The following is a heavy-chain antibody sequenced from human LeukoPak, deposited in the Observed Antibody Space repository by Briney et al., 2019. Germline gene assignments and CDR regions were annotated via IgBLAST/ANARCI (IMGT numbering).Heavy chain of an antibody. D-gene: IGHD7-27*01. J-gene: IGHJ3*02. CDR3: AKDAGVAPGAFDI. Sequence: GGSLRLSCAASGFTFSSYGMHWVRQAPGKGLEWVALIRYDGSNKYYADSVKGRFTISRDNSKNTLYLQMNSLRAEDTAVYYCAKDAGVAPGAFDIWGQGTMVTVSS. V-gene: IGHV3-30*02. CDR1: GFTFSSYG. CDR2: IRYDGSNK.